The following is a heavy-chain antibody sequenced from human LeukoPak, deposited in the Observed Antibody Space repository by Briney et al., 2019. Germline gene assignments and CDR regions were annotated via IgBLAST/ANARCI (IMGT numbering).Heavy chain of an antibody. V-gene: IGHV1-2*02. CDR2: IYPNSGGT. D-gene: IGHD3-22*01. CDR3: AREGSNYYDSSGYLPGDY. Sequence: ASVKVSCKASGYTFTGYYMHWVRQAPGQGLEWMGWIYPNSGGTDYAQKFQGRVTMTRDTSISTAYMELSRLRSDDTAVYYCAREGSNYYDSSGYLPGDYWGQGTLVTVSS. J-gene: IGHJ4*02. CDR1: GYTFTGYY.